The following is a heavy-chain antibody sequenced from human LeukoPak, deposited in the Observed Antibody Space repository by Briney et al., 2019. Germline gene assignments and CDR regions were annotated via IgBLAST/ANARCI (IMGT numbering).Heavy chain of an antibody. CDR3: ARDLTYSSSPTNYYYYGMDV. J-gene: IGHJ6*02. CDR1: GYTFTSYG. D-gene: IGHD6-6*01. Sequence: SVKVSCKASGYTFTSYGISWVRQAPGQGLEWMGGIIPIFGTANYAQKFQGRVTITADESTSTAYMELSSLRSEDTAVYYCARDLTYSSSPTNYYYYGMDVWGQGTTVTVSS. V-gene: IGHV1-69*13. CDR2: IIPIFGTA.